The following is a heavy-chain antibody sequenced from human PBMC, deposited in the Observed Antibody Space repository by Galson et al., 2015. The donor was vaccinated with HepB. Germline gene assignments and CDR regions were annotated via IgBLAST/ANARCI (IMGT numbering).Heavy chain of an antibody. D-gene: IGHD5-12*01. CDR1: GYTLTELS. J-gene: IGHJ6*02. CDR3: ATGGATGSLYYYYGMDV. V-gene: IGHV1-24*01. CDR2: FDPEDGET. Sequence: SVKVSCKVSGYTLTELSMHWVRQAPGKGLEWMGGFDPEDGETIYAQKFQGRVTMTEDTSTDTAYMELSSLRSEDTAAYYCATGGATGSLYYYYGMDVWGQGTTVTVSS.